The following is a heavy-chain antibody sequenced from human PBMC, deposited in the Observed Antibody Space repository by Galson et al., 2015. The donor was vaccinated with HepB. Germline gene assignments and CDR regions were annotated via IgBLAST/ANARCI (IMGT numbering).Heavy chain of an antibody. CDR2: INHSGST. Sequence: LSLTCAVYGGSFSGYYWSWIRQPPGKGLEWIGEINHSGSTNYNPSLKSRVTISVDTSKNQFSLKLSSVTATDTAVYYCARGGKIDYGDLGGEPREFDYWGQGTLVTVSS. J-gene: IGHJ4*02. D-gene: IGHD4-17*01. CDR3: ARGGKIDYGDLGGEPREFDY. CDR1: GGSFSGYY. V-gene: IGHV4-34*01.